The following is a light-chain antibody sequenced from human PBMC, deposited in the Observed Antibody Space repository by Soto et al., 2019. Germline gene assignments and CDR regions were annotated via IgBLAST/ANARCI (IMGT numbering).Light chain of an antibody. J-gene: IGKJ2*01. CDR1: QSISSTY. CDR3: QQYGASPIYT. V-gene: IGKV3-20*01. CDR2: GAS. Sequence: EIVLTQSPGTLSLSPGERATLSSRASQSISSTYLAWYQQKPGQAPRLLIYGASSRATGTPDRFSGSGSGTDFTLTISRLEPEDFAVYYCQQYGASPIYTFGQGTKLEIK.